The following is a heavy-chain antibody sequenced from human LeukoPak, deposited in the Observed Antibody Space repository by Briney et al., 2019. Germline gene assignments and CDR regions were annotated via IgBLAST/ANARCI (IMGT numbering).Heavy chain of an antibody. D-gene: IGHD3-9*01. V-gene: IGHV3-30*02. CDR3: AKDLGTEYNIFDY. CDR2: VRYGGNIK. CDR1: GFTFDDYG. Sequence: GGSLRLSCAASGFTFDDYGMSWVRQAPGRGLEWVAFVRYGGNIKYYADSVKGRFTISRDNPKNTLYLQMNSLRPEDTAVYYCAKDLGTEYNIFDYWGQGALVTVSS. J-gene: IGHJ4*02.